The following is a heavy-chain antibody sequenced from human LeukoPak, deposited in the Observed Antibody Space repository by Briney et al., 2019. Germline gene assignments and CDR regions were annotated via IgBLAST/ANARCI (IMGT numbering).Heavy chain of an antibody. D-gene: IGHD3-16*01. CDR1: GASISTKF. J-gene: IGHJ3*01. CDR2: VSQSEYT. Sequence: SETLSLTCTISGASISTKFWGWIRQSPGKGLEWIASVSQSEYTTYNPSFNSRVAISLDTSKNQFFLTLNSVTAADTALYYCVRGGASSLPFNVWGQGTSVAVSS. V-gene: IGHV4-59*13. CDR3: VRGGASSLPFNV.